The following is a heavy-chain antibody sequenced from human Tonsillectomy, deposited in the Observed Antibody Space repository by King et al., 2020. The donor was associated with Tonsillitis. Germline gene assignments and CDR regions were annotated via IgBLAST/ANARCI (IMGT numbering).Heavy chain of an antibody. CDR2: IYYSGST. J-gene: IGHJ4*02. CDR3: ARVRGSLATENCSGGSCYGGYFDY. CDR1: GGSISSGGYY. V-gene: IGHV4-31*03. D-gene: IGHD2-15*01. Sequence: QLQESGPGLVKPSQTLSLTCTVSGGSISSGGYYWSWIRQHPGKGLEWIGYIYYSGSTYYNPSLKSRVTISVDTSKNQFSLKLSSVTAADTAVYYCARVRGSLATENCSGGSCYGGYFDYWGQGTLVTVSS.